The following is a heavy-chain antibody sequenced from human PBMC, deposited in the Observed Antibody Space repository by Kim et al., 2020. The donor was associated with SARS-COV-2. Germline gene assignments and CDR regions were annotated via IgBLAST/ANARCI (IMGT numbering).Heavy chain of an antibody. CDR1: GGSFSGYY. CDR2: INHSGST. CDR3: ARGPGYCSGGSCYEGYYYGMDV. V-gene: IGHV4-34*01. J-gene: IGHJ6*02. Sequence: SETLSLTCAVYGGSFSGYYWSRIRQPPGKGLEWIGEINHSGSTNYNPSLKSRVTISVDTSKNQFSLKLSSVTAADTAVYYCARGPGYCSGGSCYEGYYYGMDVWGQGTTVTVSS. D-gene: IGHD2-15*01.